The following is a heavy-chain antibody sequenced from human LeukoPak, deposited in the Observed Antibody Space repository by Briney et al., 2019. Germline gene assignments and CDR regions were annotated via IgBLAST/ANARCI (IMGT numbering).Heavy chain of an antibody. Sequence: GGSLRLSCAASGFTFSSYSMNWVRQAPGKGLEWVSSISSSSSYIYYADSAKGRFTISRDNAKNSLYLQMNSLRAEDTAIYYCARDLSYSGIDYWGQGTLVTVSS. CDR2: ISSSSSYI. J-gene: IGHJ4*02. D-gene: IGHD1-26*01. CDR3: ARDLSYSGIDY. V-gene: IGHV3-21*01. CDR1: GFTFSSYS.